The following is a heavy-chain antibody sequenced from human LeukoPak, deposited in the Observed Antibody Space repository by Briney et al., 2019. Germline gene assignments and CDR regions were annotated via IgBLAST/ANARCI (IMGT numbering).Heavy chain of an antibody. V-gene: IGHV3-30*02. CDR2: IRYDGSNK. D-gene: IGHD5-12*01. Sequence: GGSLRLSCAASGFTFSSYGMHWVRQAPGKGLEWVAFIRYDGSNKYYADSVKGRFTISRDNSKNTLYLQMNSLRAEDTAVYYCAKGLSGYDQSPFDYWGQGTLVTVSS. CDR3: AKGLSGYDQSPFDY. J-gene: IGHJ4*02. CDR1: GFTFSSYG.